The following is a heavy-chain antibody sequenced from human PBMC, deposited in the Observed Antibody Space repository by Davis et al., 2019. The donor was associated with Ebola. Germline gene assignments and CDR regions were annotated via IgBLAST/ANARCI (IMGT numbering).Heavy chain of an antibody. CDR3: TTDRGLEARPLFDW. Sequence: PGGSLRLSCAASGLSVSDAWMGWVRQAPGKGLEPIGRITDKIYYGAIDYAAPVKGRFTISRDESKNTVSLRMDSLKTEDTGVYFCTTDRGLEARPLFDWWGQGTLVTVSS. CDR1: GLSVSDAW. V-gene: IGHV3-15*01. CDR2: ITDKIYYGAI. J-gene: IGHJ4*02. D-gene: IGHD6-6*01.